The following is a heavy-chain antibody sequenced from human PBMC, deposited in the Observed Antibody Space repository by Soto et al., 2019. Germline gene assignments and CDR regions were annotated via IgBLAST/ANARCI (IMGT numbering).Heavy chain of an antibody. CDR1: GFTIYDYA. D-gene: IGHD3-22*01. Sequence: PCVSLTLSCPASGFTIYDYAMHWVRQAPGKGLEWVSGISWNSGSIGYADSVKGRFTISRDNAKNSLYLQMNSLRAEDTALYYCAKEADSTAGSWGQGTLVTVSS. CDR2: ISWNSGSI. J-gene: IGHJ4*02. CDR3: AKEADSTAGS. V-gene: IGHV3-9*01.